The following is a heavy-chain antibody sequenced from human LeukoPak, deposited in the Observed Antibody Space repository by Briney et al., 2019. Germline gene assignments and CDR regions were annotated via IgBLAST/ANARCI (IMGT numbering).Heavy chain of an antibody. D-gene: IGHD5-18*01. CDR3: ARECDTAMVKGPCGIDY. J-gene: IGHJ4*02. CDR1: GGSFSGYY. Sequence: SETLSLTCAVYGGSFSGYYWSWIRQPPGKGLEWIGEINHSGSTNYNPSLKSRVTISVDTSKNQFSLKLSSVTAADTAVHYCARECDTAMVKGPCGIDYWGQGTLVTVSS. CDR2: INHSGST. V-gene: IGHV4-34*01.